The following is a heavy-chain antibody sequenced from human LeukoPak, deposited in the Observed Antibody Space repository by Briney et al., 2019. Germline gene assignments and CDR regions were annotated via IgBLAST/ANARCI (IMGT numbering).Heavy chain of an antibody. CDR1: GYTFTGYY. V-gene: IGHV1-2*02. J-gene: IGHJ6*02. D-gene: IGHD2-2*01. Sequence: ASVKVSCKASGYTFTGYYMHWVRQAPGQGLEWMGWINPNSGGTNYAQKFQGRVTMTRDTSISTAYMELSRLRSDDTAVYYCARSQYLKYCSSTSCSPDYYYGMDVWGQGTTVTVSS. CDR3: ARSQYLKYCSSTSCSPDYYYGMDV. CDR2: INPNSGGT.